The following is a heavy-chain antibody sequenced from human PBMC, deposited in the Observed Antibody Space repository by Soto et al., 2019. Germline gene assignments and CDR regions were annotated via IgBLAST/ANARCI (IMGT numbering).Heavy chain of an antibody. CDR3: AGGGYCSGGSCYLGPLGY. V-gene: IGHV4-31*03. D-gene: IGHD2-15*01. Sequence: QVQLQESGPGLVKPSQTLSLTCTVSGGSISSGGYYWSWIRQHPGKGLEWIGYIYYSGSTYYNPSLKRRVTISADTSKNQVSRKLSSVTAADTAVDYWAGGGYCSGGSCYLGPLGYWGQGTLVTVSS. J-gene: IGHJ4*02. CDR2: IYYSGST. CDR1: GGSISSGGYY.